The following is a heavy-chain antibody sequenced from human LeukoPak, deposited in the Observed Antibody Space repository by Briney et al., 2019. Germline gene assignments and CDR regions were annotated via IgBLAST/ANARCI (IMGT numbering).Heavy chain of an antibody. CDR1: GFTFNHYA. CDR2: INHLGHT. Sequence: GVSLRLSCAASGFTFNHYAMSWVRQAPGKGLEWVSGINHLGHTFYGDSVKGRFTISRDNSKNTMLLQMNSLRGDDTAEYFCVRDHGSQDSGAWYVFDYWGRGTLVTVSS. J-gene: IGHJ4*02. CDR3: VRDHGSQDSGAWYVFDY. D-gene: IGHD6-19*01. V-gene: IGHV3-23*03.